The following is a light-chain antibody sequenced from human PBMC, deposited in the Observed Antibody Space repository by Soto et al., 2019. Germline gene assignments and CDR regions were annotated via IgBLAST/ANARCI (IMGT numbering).Light chain of an antibody. V-gene: IGKV2-28*01. CDR1: RNLLHSNGYYY. Sequence: EIVLTQSPLSLPVTPGEPASISCRSSRNLLHSNGYYYLDWYLQKPGQSPQLLIYLGSNRASGVPDRFSGSGSGTDFTLTISRVEAEDVGVYFCAQGIATPFNLGGGTKVDSK. CDR3: AQGIATPFN. CDR2: LGS. J-gene: IGKJ4*01.